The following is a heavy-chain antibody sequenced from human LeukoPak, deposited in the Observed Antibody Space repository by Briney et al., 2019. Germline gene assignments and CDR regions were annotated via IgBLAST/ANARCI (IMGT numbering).Heavy chain of an antibody. CDR3: ARVPQGGSNPNWFDP. D-gene: IGHD2-15*01. V-gene: IGHV1-69*04. CDR2: IIPILRLA. CDR1: GDTFSDYA. Sequence: SVKVSYTASGDTFSDYAISWVRQAPGPGLEWMGRIIPILRLANDAQKFQGRVTITADKSTSTVYMELSSLRSEDTAVYYCARVPQGGSNPNWFDPWGQGTLVTVSS. J-gene: IGHJ5*02.